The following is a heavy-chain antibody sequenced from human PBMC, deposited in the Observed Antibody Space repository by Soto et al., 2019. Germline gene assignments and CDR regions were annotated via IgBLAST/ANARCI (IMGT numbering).Heavy chain of an antibody. Sequence: QVTLKESGPVLVKPTETLTLTCTVSGFSLSNARMGVSWIRQPPGKALEWLAHIFWNDETAYSTSLKTRLTISKDTSKSQVVLTMANMDPADTATYYCARTLARMDLDYWGQGTLVTVSS. J-gene: IGHJ4*02. V-gene: IGHV2-26*02. CDR3: ARTLARMDLDY. CDR1: GFSLSNARMG. D-gene: IGHD2-21*01. CDR2: IFWNDET.